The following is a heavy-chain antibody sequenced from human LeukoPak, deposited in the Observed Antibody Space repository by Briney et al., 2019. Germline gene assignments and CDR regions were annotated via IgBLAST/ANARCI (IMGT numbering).Heavy chain of an antibody. CDR3: ARDHLANLASRLFDP. CDR2: IHYSGRT. CDR1: GGSFSGYY. J-gene: IGHJ5*02. D-gene: IGHD3-3*01. V-gene: IGHV4-34*01. Sequence: SETLSLTCAVYGGSFSGYYWSWIRQPPGKGLEWIGSIHYSGRTYYNPSLKSRVTISVDTSKSQFSLKLSSVTAADTAVYYCARDHLANLASRLFDPWGQGTLVTVSS.